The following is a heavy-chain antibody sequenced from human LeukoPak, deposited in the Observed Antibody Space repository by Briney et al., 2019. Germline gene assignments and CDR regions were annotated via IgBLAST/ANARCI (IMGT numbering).Heavy chain of an antibody. CDR2: IWYDGSNE. J-gene: IGHJ6*02. Sequence: GGSLRLSCVASGFTFRSHGMHWVRQAPGKGLEWVAVIWYDGSNEYFADSVKGRFTISRDNSKNILYLQMNSLRAEDTAVYHCARDIASTRMDVWGQGTTVSVSS. V-gene: IGHV3-33*01. CDR3: ARDIASTRMDV. D-gene: IGHD2-15*01. CDR1: GFTFRSHG.